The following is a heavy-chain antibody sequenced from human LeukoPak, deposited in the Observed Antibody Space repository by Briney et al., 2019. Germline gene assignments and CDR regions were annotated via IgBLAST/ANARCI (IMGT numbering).Heavy chain of an antibody. D-gene: IGHD4-17*01. CDR1: GFTFSSYA. CDR3: ARGYGDYEYYFDY. Sequence: GRSLRLSCAASGFTFSSYAMHWVRQAPGKGLEWVAVISYDGSNKYYADSVKGRFTISRDNSKNTLYLQMNSLRAEDTAVYYCARGYGDYEYYFDYWGQGTLATVSS. V-gene: IGHV3-30-3*01. CDR2: ISYDGSNK. J-gene: IGHJ4*02.